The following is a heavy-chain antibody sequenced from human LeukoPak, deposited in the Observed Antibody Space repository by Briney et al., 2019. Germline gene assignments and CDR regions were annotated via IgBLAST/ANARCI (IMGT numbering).Heavy chain of an antibody. CDR3: ASRDSSGYYYNY. CDR2: IYYSGST. D-gene: IGHD3-22*01. Sequence: PSETLSLTCAVYGGSFSGYYWSWIRQPPGKGLEWIGYIYYSGSTNYNPSLKSRVTISVDTSKNQFSLKLSSVTAADTAVYYCASRDSSGYYYNYWGQGTLVTVSS. J-gene: IGHJ4*02. CDR1: GGSFSGYY. V-gene: IGHV4-59*01.